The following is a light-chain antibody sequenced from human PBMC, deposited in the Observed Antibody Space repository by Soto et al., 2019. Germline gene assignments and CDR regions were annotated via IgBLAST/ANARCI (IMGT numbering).Light chain of an antibody. CDR1: QNIGIY. J-gene: IGKJ4*01. CDR2: DAS. CDR3: QQSDTLPLT. Sequence: DIQLTQSPPSLSASVGNRVTITCRASQNIGIYLNWFQQKPGKAPKLLIYDASSLQSGVPSRFSGSDESGTKFTLTISSLQPEDFATYYCQQSDTLPLTFGGGTNVAI. V-gene: IGKV1-39*01.